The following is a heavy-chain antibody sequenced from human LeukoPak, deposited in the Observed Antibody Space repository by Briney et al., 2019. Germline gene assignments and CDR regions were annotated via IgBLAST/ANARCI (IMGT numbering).Heavy chain of an antibody. D-gene: IGHD6-13*01. CDR1: GFTFSSYA. J-gene: IGHJ4*02. Sequence: GGSLRLSCAASGFTFSSYAVTWVRQAPGKGLEWVSGITGSGDTTFYADSVKGRFTISRDNSKNTLYLQMHSLRAEDTAVYYCVKDYSTIAAAANPLFDYWGQGTLVTVSS. CDR3: VKDYSTIAAAANPLFDY. CDR2: ITGSGDTT. V-gene: IGHV3-23*01.